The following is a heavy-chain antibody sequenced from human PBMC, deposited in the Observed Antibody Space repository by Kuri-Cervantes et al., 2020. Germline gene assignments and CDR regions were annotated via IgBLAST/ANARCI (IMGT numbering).Heavy chain of an antibody. D-gene: IGHD5-24*01. CDR3: ARWVGGLDV. J-gene: IGHJ6*02. CDR1: GFTFDDYA. CDR2: ISWNSGSI. Sequence: SCAASGFTFDDYAMHWVRQAPGKGLEWVSGISWNSGSIGYADSVKGRFTISRDNAKNSLYLQMSSLRVEDTAIYYCARWVGGLDVWGQGTTVTVSS. V-gene: IGHV3-9*01.